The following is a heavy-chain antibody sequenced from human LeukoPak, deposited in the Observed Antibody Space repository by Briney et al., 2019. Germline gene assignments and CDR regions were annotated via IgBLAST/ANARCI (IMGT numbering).Heavy chain of an antibody. CDR1: GFTFSRYW. CDR2: INWNGYSK. Sequence: GGSLRLSCAASGFTFSRYWMSWVRQAPGKGLEWVFGINWNGYSKGYAESVEGRFTISRDNAKHCLYLPVNRLICEDTALYHCARVLRYYASSGYLDYWGQGTLVTVSS. J-gene: IGHJ4*02. CDR3: ARVLRYYASSGYLDY. V-gene: IGHV3-20*01. D-gene: IGHD3-22*01.